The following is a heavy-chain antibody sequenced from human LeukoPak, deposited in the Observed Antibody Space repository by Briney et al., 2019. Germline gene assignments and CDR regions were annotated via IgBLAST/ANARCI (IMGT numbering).Heavy chain of an antibody. Sequence: RGSLRLSCAASGFTVSSNYMTWVRQAPGKGLEWVSVIYSGGTTSYADSVKGRFTISRDDSKNTLYLQMNSLRDEDTAVYYCTRWLSHWGQGTLVSVSS. D-gene: IGHD3-10*01. CDR2: IYSGGTT. V-gene: IGHV3-66*01. CDR3: TRWLSH. J-gene: IGHJ1*01. CDR1: GFTVSSNY.